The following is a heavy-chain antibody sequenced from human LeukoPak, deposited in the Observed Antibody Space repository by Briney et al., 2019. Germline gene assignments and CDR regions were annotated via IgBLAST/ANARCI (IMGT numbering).Heavy chain of an antibody. CDR1: GYTFSDYY. CDR2: INPNSGDT. V-gene: IGHV1-2*02. D-gene: IGHD3-16*01. CDR3: ARDGGFDN. J-gene: IGHJ4*02. Sequence: ASVKVSCKASGYTFSDYYMHWVRQAPGQGLEWMGWINPNSGDTDSAQRVQGRVTLTRDTSISTAYLELSRLRADDTAVYYCARDGGFDNWGQGSLVTVSS.